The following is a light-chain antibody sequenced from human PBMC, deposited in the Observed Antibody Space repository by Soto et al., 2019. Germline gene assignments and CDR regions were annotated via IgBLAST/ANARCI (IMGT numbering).Light chain of an antibody. CDR2: VNSDGSH. CDR1: CGYSGHA. Sequence: QLVLTQSPSASASLGASVKLTCTLSCGYSGHAIAWHQQQPEKGPRYLMKVNSDGSHDRGDGLPDRFSGSSSGAERYLTISSLQSEDEADYYCQTWGTGIWVFGGGTQLTVL. V-gene: IGLV4-69*01. J-gene: IGLJ3*02. CDR3: QTWGTGIWV.